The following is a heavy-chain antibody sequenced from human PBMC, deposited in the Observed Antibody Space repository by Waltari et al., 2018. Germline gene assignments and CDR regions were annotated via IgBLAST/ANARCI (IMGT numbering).Heavy chain of an antibody. CDR2: INPDSGGT. D-gene: IGHD3-16*01. J-gene: IGHJ6*02. CDR3: ASSRDRRFGMDV. CDR1: GYPFTGYY. V-gene: IGHV1-2*02. Sequence: QMHLAQSGADVREPGASVKISCKSSGYPFTGYYIHWVRLVPGRGLKYMGWINPDSGGTTHVPRFQGRVTLTKDMSIRTTYMEVRSLTPDDTAVYYCASSRDRRFGMDVWGQGTTVTVSS.